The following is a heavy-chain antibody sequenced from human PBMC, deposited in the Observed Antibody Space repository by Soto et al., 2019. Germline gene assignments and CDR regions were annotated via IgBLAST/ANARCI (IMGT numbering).Heavy chain of an antibody. Sequence: SETLSLTCTVSGGSISSSSYYWGWIRQPPGKGLEWIGSIYYSGSTYYNPSLKSRVTISVDTSKNQFSLKLSSVTAADTAVYYCARHEVDFWSGYLDYWGQGTLVTVSS. V-gene: IGHV4-39*01. CDR2: IYYSGST. D-gene: IGHD3-3*01. CDR3: ARHEVDFWSGYLDY. J-gene: IGHJ4*02. CDR1: GGSISSSSYY.